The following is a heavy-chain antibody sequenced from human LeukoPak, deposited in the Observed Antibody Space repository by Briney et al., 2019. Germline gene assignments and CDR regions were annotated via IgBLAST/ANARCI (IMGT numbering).Heavy chain of an antibody. CDR2: INHSGST. J-gene: IGHJ5*02. V-gene: IGHV4-34*01. CDR1: GGSFSGYY. D-gene: IGHD3-10*01. Sequence: SETLSLTCAVYGGSFSGYYWSWIRQPPGKGLEWIGEINHSGSTNYNPSLKSRVTISVDTSKNQFSLKLSSVTAADTAVYYCASVPELLWYGALFSRNNLFDPWGQGTLVTVSS. CDR3: ASVPELLWYGALFSRNNLFDP.